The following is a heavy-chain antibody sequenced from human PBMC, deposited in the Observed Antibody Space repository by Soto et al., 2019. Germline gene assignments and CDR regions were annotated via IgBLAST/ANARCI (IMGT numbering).Heavy chain of an antibody. CDR1: GFTVRSKY. CDR2: IPRAGTT. Sequence: EVQLVESGGGLVQPGGSLRLSCAASGFTVRSKYMTWVRQAPGQGLAGASLIPRAGTTYYADSVKGRFTISRDTSEITLHLQMDRLRIEDTAVYYCARDDVLCDGCRCSGIPLDVWGNGTTVTVSS. V-gene: IGHV3-66*01. CDR3: ARDDVLCDGCRCSGIPLDV. J-gene: IGHJ6*04. D-gene: IGHD2-15*01.